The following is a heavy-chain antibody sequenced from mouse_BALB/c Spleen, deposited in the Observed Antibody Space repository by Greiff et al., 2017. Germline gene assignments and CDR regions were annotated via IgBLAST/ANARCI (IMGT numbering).Heavy chain of an antibody. Sequence: QVQLQQPGAELVKPGVSGKLSCKASGYTFPSSWMPWVKQRPGQGLAWIGEIDPSDSYTNYNQKFKGKATLTVDKSSSTAYMQLSSLTSEDAADYYGARRRYGNYCDYWGQGTTLTVSA. D-gene: IGHD2-10*02. J-gene: IGHJ2*01. CDR1: GYTFPSSW. V-gene: IGHV1-69*02. CDR2: IDPSDSYT. CDR3: ARRRYGNYCDY.